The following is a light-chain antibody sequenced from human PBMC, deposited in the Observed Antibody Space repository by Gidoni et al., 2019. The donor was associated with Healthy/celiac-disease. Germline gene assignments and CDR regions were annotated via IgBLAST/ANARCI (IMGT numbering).Light chain of an antibody. CDR3: AAWDDSLNGPV. CDR1: STNIGSNT. CDR2: NNN. J-gene: IGLJ2*01. V-gene: IGLV1-44*01. Sequence: QSVLTQPPSASGTPGQRVTTSCSGSSTNIGSNTVNWYQQLPGTAPKLLIYNNNQRPSGVPDRFSGSESGTSASLAVSGLQSEDEADYYCAAWDDSLNGPVFGGGTKLTVL.